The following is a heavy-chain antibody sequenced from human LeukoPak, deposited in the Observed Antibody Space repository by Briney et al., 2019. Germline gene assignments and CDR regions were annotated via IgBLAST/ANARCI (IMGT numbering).Heavy chain of an antibody. V-gene: IGHV3-15*01. J-gene: IGHJ4*02. D-gene: IGHD3-22*01. CDR1: GFTFSNAW. CDR2: IKSKTDGGTT. CDR3: TTEIKGDYYDSSGYIIIANDY. Sequence: GGSLRLSCAASGFTFSNAWMSWVRQAPGKGLEWVGRIKSKTDGGTTDYAAPVKGRFTISRDDSKNTLHLQMNSLKTEDTAVYYCTTEIKGDYYDSSGYIIIANDYWGQGTLVTVSS.